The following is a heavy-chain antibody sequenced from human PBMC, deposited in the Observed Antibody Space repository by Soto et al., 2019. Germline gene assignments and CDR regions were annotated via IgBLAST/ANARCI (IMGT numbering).Heavy chain of an antibody. V-gene: IGHV4-59*01. Sequence: SETLSLTCTVSGGSISSYYWSWIRQPPGKGLEWIGYIYYSGSTNYNPSLKSRVTISVDTSKNQFSLKLSSVTAADTAVYYCARGLYTMVRGVIRSGYWFDPWGQGTLVTVSS. J-gene: IGHJ5*02. CDR1: GGSISSYY. CDR2: IYYSGST. CDR3: ARGLYTMVRGVIRSGYWFDP. D-gene: IGHD3-10*01.